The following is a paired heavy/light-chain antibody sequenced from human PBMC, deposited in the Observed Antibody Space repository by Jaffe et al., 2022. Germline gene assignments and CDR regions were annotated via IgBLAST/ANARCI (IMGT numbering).Light chain of an antibody. Sequence: QSALTQPPSASGSPGQSVTISCTGTSSDVGGYNYVSWYQQHPGKAPKLMIYEVRKRPSGVPDRFSGSKSGNTASLTVSGLQAEDEADYYCNSYAGSDNFVVFGGGTKLTVL. CDR1: SSDVGGYNY. J-gene: IGLJ2*01. CDR3: NSYAGSDNFVV. CDR2: EVR. V-gene: IGLV2-8*01.
Heavy chain of an antibody. CDR2: IYYSGST. CDR3: ARLGSHGGVSY. J-gene: IGHJ4*02. D-gene: IGHD2-8*02. Sequence: QLQLQESGPGLVKPSETLSLTCTVSGGSISSNRDYWGWIRQPPGKGLEWIGNIYYSGSTYYNPSLKSRVSISVDTSKNQFSLKLSSVTAADTAVYYCARLGSHGGVSYWGQGTLVTVSS. CDR1: GGSISSNRDY. V-gene: IGHV4-39*01.